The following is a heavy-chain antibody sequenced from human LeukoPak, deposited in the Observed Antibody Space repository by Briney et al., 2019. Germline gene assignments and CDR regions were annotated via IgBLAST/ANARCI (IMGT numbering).Heavy chain of an antibody. V-gene: IGHV3-23*01. D-gene: IGHD3-22*01. CDR3: PKASFYYYSSGYYDY. CDR2: ISGSGGTT. CDR1: GLTFSSYA. J-gene: IGHJ4*02. Sequence: GGSLRLSCAASGLTFSSYAMSWVRQAPGKGLEWVAAISGSGGTTYYADSVKGRFTISRDNSKKTVYLQMNSLRTEYTAVYYSPKASFYYYSSGYYDYWGQGTLVTVSS.